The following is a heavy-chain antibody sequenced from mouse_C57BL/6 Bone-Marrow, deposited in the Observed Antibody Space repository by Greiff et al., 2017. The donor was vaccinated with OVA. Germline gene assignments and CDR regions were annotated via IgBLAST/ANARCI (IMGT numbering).Heavy chain of an antibody. V-gene: IGHV1-55*01. D-gene: IGHD1-1*01. CDR1: GYTFTSYW. CDR2: IYPGSGST. J-gene: IGHJ2*01. Sequence: QVQLQQPGAELVKPGASVKMSCKASGYTFTSYWITWVKQRPGQGLEWIGDIYPGSGSTKYNEKFKSKATLTVDTSSSTAYMQLSSLTSEDSAVYYCARWGTTVVANWGQGTTLTVSS. CDR3: ARWGTTVVAN.